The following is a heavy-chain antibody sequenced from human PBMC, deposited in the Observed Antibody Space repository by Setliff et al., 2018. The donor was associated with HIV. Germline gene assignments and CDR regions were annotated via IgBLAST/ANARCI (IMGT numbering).Heavy chain of an antibody. J-gene: IGHJ3*02. CDR3: ARGADMVHDAFDI. V-gene: IGHV4-34*01. CDR2: INHSGST. Sequence: SETLSLTCAVYGGSFSGYDWSWIRQPPGKGLEWIGEINHSGSTNYNPSLKSRVTMSVDKSKNQFSLKLSSVTAADTAVYYCARGADMVHDAFDIWGQGTMVTVSS. CDR1: GGSFSGYD. D-gene: IGHD3-10*01.